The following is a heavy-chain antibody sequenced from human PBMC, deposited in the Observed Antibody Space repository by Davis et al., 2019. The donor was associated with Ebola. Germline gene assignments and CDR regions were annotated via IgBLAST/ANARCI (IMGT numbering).Heavy chain of an antibody. V-gene: IGHV6-1*01. CDR3: ARHAWDIVVVPAATLYYYYGMDV. D-gene: IGHD2-2*01. Sequence: SETLSLTCAISGDSVSSNSAAWNWIRQSPSRGLEWLGRTYYRSKWYNDYAVSLKSRITINPDTSKNQFSLQLNSVTPEDTAVYYCARHAWDIVVVPAATLYYYYGMDVWGQGTTVTVSS. CDR2: TYYRSKWYN. CDR1: GDSVSSNSAA. J-gene: IGHJ6*02.